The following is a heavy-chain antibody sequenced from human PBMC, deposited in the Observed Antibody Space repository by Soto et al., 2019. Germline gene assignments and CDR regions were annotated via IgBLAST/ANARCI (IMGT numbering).Heavy chain of an antibody. CDR3: ARLDYGDPTDYYDGRDV. J-gene: IGHJ6*02. CDR2: INPNSGGT. V-gene: IGHV1-2*02. Sequence: QVQLVQSGAEVKKPGASVKVSCKASGYTFTGYYMHWVRQAPGQGLEWMGWINPNSGGTNYAQNFQGRVTMTRDTSISTASMAQSRLRSDDTAVYYCARLDYGDPTDYYDGRDVWGQGTTVTVSS. CDR1: GYTFTGYY. D-gene: IGHD4-17*01.